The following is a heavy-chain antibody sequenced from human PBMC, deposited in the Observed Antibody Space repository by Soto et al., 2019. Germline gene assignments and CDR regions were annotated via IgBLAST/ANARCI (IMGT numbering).Heavy chain of an antibody. D-gene: IGHD3-9*01. CDR1: GFTFSSYG. V-gene: IGHV3-33*01. CDR2: IWYDGSNK. Sequence: GGSLRLSCAASGFTFSSYGMHWVRQAPGKGLEWVAVIWYDGSNKYYADSVKGRFTISRDNSKNTLYLQMNSLRAEDTAVYYCAREYYYDILPGPIDYWGQGTLVTVPQ. CDR3: AREYYYDILPGPIDY. J-gene: IGHJ4*02.